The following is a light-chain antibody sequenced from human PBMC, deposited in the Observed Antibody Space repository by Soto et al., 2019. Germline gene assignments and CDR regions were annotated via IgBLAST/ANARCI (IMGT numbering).Light chain of an antibody. CDR1: QSVGRY. V-gene: IGKV3-11*01. Sequence: EIVLTQSPATLSLSPGERVTLSCRASQSVGRYIAWYQHKPGQAPRLLIYDASNRATGIPDRFSGSGSGTDVTLTISSLVPEDFAAYYCQQRSNWLTFGGGTKVEIK. CDR3: QQRSNWLT. CDR2: DAS. J-gene: IGKJ4*01.